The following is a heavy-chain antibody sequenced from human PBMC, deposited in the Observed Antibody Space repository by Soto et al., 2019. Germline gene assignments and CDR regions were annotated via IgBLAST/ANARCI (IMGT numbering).Heavy chain of an antibody. CDR2: ISTGGGTT. V-gene: IGHV3-23*01. D-gene: IGHD1-26*01. CDR3: AKGSVAFDY. J-gene: IGHJ4*02. CDR1: GFTFSSYA. Sequence: GGSLRLSCAASGFTFSSYAMSWVRQAPGKGLEWVSSISTGGGTTYYADSVKGRFTISRDNSKNTLHLQMNSLGAEDTAVYYCAKGSVAFDYWGQGTLVTVSS.